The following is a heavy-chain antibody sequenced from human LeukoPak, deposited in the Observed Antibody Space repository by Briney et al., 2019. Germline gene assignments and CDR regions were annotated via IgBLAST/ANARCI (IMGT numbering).Heavy chain of an antibody. Sequence: GGSLRLSCAASGFSFRTNAMSWVRQAPGKGLEWVSGISDSGSRTHHTDSVKGRFTISRDNSKNTLYLQMNSLRAEDTAVYYCAKRNYYDSSGYFRIANPPDDAFDIWGQGTMVTVSS. V-gene: IGHV3-23*01. CDR2: ISDSGSRT. CDR3: AKRNYYDSSGYFRIANPPDDAFDI. D-gene: IGHD3-22*01. J-gene: IGHJ3*02. CDR1: GFSFRTNA.